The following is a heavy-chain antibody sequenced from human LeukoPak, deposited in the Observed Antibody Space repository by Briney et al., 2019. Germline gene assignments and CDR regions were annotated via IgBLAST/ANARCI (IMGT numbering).Heavy chain of an antibody. CDR1: GFTFSSYS. Sequence: GGSLRLSCAASGFTFSSYSVNWVRQAPGKGLEWVSSISSSSSYIYYADAVKGRFTISRDNAKNSLYLQMNSLRAEDTAVYYCARVYRTVYYYNSRSPFDYWGQGTLVTVSS. CDR3: ARVYRTVYYYNSRSPFDY. CDR2: ISSSSSYI. D-gene: IGHD3-22*01. V-gene: IGHV3-21*01. J-gene: IGHJ4*02.